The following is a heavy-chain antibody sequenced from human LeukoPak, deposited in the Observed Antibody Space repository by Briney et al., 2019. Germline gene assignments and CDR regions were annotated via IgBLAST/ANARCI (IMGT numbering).Heavy chain of an antibody. Sequence: SETLSLTCAVYGGSFSGYYWSGIRQPPGKGLEWIGEINHSGSTNYNPSLKSRVTISVDTSKNQFSLKLSSVTAADTAVYYCARGPHSHDSSGYSPYYYYYMDVWGKGTTVTVSS. J-gene: IGHJ6*03. V-gene: IGHV4-34*01. D-gene: IGHD3-22*01. CDR1: GGSFSGYY. CDR3: ARGPHSHDSSGYSPYYYYYMDV. CDR2: INHSGST.